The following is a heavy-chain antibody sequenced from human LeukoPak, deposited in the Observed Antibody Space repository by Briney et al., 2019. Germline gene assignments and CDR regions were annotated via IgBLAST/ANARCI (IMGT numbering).Heavy chain of an antibody. Sequence: ASVKVSCKASGGTFSSYAISWVRQAPGQGLEWMGWISAYNGNTNYAQKLQGSVTMTTDTSTSTAYMELRSLRSDDTAVYYCARDRRYSGSSFDYWGQGTLVTVSS. V-gene: IGHV1-18*01. D-gene: IGHD1-26*01. J-gene: IGHJ4*02. CDR2: ISAYNGNT. CDR1: GGTFSSYA. CDR3: ARDRRYSGSSFDY.